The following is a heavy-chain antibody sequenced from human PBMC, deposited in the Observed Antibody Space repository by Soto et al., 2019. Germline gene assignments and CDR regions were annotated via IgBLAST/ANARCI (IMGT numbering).Heavy chain of an antibody. D-gene: IGHD2-21*02. Sequence: QVQLVESGGGVVQPGRSLRLSCAASGFTFSSYAMQWVRQAPGKGLEWVAVISYDGSNKYYADSVKGRFTISRDNSKDTLYLQMNSLRAEDTAVYYSARDSPLTYCGGGCPPYFDYWGQGTLVTVSS. CDR2: ISYDGSNK. CDR3: ARDSPLTYCGGGCPPYFDY. V-gene: IGHV3-30-3*01. J-gene: IGHJ4*02. CDR1: GFTFSSYA.